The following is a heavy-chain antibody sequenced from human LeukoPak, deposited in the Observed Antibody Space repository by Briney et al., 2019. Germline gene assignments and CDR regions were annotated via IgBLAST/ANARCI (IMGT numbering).Heavy chain of an antibody. D-gene: IGHD3-3*01. J-gene: IGHJ4*02. CDR1: RFTFSHYG. V-gene: IGHV3-30*02. CDR3: AKPLNYDFWSGYVDY. Sequence: GGSLRLSCAASRFTFSHYGLHWVRQAPGKGLEWVAFIQYDGSKKYYADSVKGRFTISRDNSKSTLYLQMNSLRAEDTAVYYCAKPLNYDFWSGYVDYWGQGTLVTVSS. CDR2: IQYDGSKK.